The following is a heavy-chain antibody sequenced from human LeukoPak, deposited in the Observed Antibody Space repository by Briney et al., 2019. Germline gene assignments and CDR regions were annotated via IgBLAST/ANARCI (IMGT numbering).Heavy chain of an antibody. CDR3: ASVVVPAAMNTQYYGMDV. V-gene: IGHV4-31*03. D-gene: IGHD2-2*01. J-gene: IGHJ6*02. CDR1: GGSISSGGYY. CDR2: IYYSGST. Sequence: PSETLSLTCTVSGGSISSGGYYWSWIRQHPGKGLEWIGYIYYSGSTYYNPSLKSRVTISVDTSKNQFSLKLSSVTAADTAVYYCASVVVPAAMNTQYYGMDVWGQGTTVTVSS.